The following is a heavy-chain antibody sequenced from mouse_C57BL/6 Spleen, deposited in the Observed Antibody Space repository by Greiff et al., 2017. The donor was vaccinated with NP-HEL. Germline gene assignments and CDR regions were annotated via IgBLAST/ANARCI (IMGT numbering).Heavy chain of an antibody. CDR1: GYTFTDYE. CDR2: IDPETGGT. D-gene: IGHD1-1*01. V-gene: IGHV1-15*01. J-gene: IGHJ3*01. Sequence: VQLQQSGAELVRPGASVTLSCKASGYTFTDYEMHWVKQTPVHGLEWIGAIDPETGGTAYNQKFKGKAILTADKSSSTAYMELRSLTSEDSAVYYCTRGAVVATDYWGQGTLVTVSA. CDR3: TRGAVVATDY.